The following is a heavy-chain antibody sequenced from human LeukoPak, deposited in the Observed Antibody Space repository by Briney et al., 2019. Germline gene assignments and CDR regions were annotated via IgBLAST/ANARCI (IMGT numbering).Heavy chain of an antibody. J-gene: IGHJ3*02. CDR1: GFTFSSYG. CDR3: AKPGASYAFDI. D-gene: IGHD4/OR15-4a*01. CDR2: IRYDGGNQ. Sequence: GGSLRLSCAASGFTFSSYGMHWVRQGPGKGLEWVAFIRYDGGNQYYADSVKGRFTISRDNSKNTLYLQMNSLRAEDTAVYYCAKPGASYAFDIWGQGTMVTVSS. V-gene: IGHV3-30*02.